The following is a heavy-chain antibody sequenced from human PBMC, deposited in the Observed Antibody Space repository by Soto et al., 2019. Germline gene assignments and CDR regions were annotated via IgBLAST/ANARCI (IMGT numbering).Heavy chain of an antibody. J-gene: IGHJ6*02. CDR3: EAEMTFGKLSVV. CDR1: GDTDTNYV. Sequence: QVQLVQSGAEVKKPGSSVKVSCKASGDTDTNYVRSWVRQAPGQGLEWMGGIFPKFGTTYSAQKLQDRLTITADESTSTVYMQLSSLRLDDTAVYYCEAEMTFGKLSVVWGQGTTVTVSS. CDR2: IFPKFGTT. D-gene: IGHD3-16*02. V-gene: IGHV1-69*01.